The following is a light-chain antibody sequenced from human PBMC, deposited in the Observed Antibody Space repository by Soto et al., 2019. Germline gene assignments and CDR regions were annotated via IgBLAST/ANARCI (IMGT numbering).Light chain of an antibody. CDR2: DAS. J-gene: IGKJ3*01. V-gene: IGKV3-11*01. CDR1: QNVNRY. Sequence: IVLTQSPATLSLSPGERATLSCRASQNVNRYLAWYQQKPGQAPRLLIYDASNRATGIPARFSGRGSGTDFTLTLSSLEPEDFAVYYCQPRGYFFGPGTKVDI. CDR3: QPRGYF.